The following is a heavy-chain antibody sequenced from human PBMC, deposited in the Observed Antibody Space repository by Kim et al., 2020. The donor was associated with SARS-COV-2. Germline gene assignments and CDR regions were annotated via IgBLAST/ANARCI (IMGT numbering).Heavy chain of an antibody. CDR3: ARDAVGSSGWYPLDY. D-gene: IGHD6-19*01. CDR1: GFTFSSYG. CDR2: IWYDGSNK. V-gene: IGHV3-33*01. J-gene: IGHJ4*02. Sequence: GGSLRLSCAASGFTFSSYGMHWVRQAPGKGLEWVAVIWYDGSNKYYADSVKGRFTISRDNSKNTLYLQMNSLRAEDTAVYYCARDAVGSSGWYPLDYWGQGTLVTVSS.